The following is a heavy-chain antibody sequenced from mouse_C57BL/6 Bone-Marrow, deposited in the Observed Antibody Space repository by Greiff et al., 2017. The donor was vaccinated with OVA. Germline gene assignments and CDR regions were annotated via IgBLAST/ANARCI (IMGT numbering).Heavy chain of an antibody. Sequence: EVKLVESGPGLVKPSQSLSLTCSVTGYSITSGYYWNWIRQFPGNKLEWMGYISYDGSNNYNPSLKNRISITRDTSKNQFFLKLNSVTTEDTATYYCARVGYYGSRGYFDVWGTGTTVTVSS. CDR2: ISYDGSN. CDR1: GYSITSGYY. J-gene: IGHJ1*03. D-gene: IGHD1-1*01. V-gene: IGHV3-6*01. CDR3: ARVGYYGSRGYFDV.